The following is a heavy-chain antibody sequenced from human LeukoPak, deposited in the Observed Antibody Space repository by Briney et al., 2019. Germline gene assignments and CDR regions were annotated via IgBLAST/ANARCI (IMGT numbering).Heavy chain of an antibody. D-gene: IGHD5-12*01. V-gene: IGHV4-59*08. CDR1: GGSISTYY. CDR2: IHYSGTT. Sequence: SETLSLTCTVSGGSISTYYWSWVRQPPGKGLEWIGYIHYSGTTNYNPSLKNRVTISLDTSKNQFSLNLSSVTAADTAVYYCARMARYSGYATHWGQGTLVTVSS. J-gene: IGHJ4*02. CDR3: ARMARYSGYATH.